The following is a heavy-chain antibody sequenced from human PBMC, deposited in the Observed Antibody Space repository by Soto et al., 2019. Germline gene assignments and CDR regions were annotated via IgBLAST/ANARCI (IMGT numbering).Heavy chain of an antibody. CDR1: GGSFNDYY. D-gene: IGHD3-22*01. CDR2: INHSGSI. V-gene: IGHV4-34*01. CDR3: ARGAYDDTSGYYPGWFDP. J-gene: IGHJ5*02. Sequence: SETLSLTCVVYGGSFNDYYWSWIRQPPGKGLEWIGEINHSGSINYNPSLKSRVTISVDTSKNQFSLKLSSVTAADTAVYYCARGAYDDTSGYYPGWFDPWGQGTLVTVSS.